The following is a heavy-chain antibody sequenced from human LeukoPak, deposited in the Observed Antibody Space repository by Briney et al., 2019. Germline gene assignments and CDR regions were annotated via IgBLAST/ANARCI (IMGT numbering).Heavy chain of an antibody. J-gene: IGHJ2*01. CDR2: MYDSGRT. D-gene: IGHD3-22*01. Sequence: PSETLSLTCTVSGGSISPYYWSWIRQPPGKGLEWFGYMYDSGRTNYNTSLKSRVTISVGTSKNQFSLKLSSVTAADTAVYYCARSSGYYWYFDLWGCGTLVTVSS. V-gene: IGHV4-59*13. CDR1: GGSISPYY. CDR3: ARSSGYYWYFDL.